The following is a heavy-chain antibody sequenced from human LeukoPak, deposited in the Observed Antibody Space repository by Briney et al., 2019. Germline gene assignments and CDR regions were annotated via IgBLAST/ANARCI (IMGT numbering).Heavy chain of an antibody. CDR3: ARGISKNDY. J-gene: IGHJ4*02. Sequence: GGSLRLSCAASGFTFSDYYVSWIRQAPGKGLEWVSYISDSGSTIKYADSVKGRFAISRDNAKNSVYLQMSSLRAEDTAVYYCARGISKNDYWGQGTLATVSS. V-gene: IGHV3-11*04. CDR1: GFTFSDYY. CDR2: ISDSGSTI.